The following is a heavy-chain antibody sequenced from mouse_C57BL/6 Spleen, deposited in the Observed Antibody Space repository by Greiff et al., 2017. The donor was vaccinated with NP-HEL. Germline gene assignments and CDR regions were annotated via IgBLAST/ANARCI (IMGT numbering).Heavy chain of an antibody. CDR2: INPSTGGT. CDR1: GYSFTGYY. D-gene: IGHD3-2*02. V-gene: IGHV1-42*01. J-gene: IGHJ4*01. Sequence: VQLQQSGPELVKPGASVKISCKASGYSFTGYYMNWVKQSPEKSLEWIGEINPSTGGTTYIQKFKAKATLTVDKSSSTAYMQLKSLTSEDSAVYYCARSGAAQATDYAMGYWGQGTSVTVSS. CDR3: ARSGAAQATDYAMGY.